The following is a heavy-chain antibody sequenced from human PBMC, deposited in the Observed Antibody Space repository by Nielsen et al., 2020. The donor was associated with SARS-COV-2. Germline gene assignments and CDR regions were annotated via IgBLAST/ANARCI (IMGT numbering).Heavy chain of an antibody. V-gene: IGHV3-30*04. D-gene: IGHD6-19*01. CDR2: ISYDGSNK. J-gene: IGHJ4*02. Sequence: GESLKISCAASGFTFSSYAMHWVRQAPGKGLEWVAVISYDGSNKYYADSVKGRFTISRDNAKNSLYLQMNSLRAEDTALYYCARDGKAGSSFDYWGQGTLVTVSS. CDR1: GFTFSSYA. CDR3: ARDGKAGSSFDY.